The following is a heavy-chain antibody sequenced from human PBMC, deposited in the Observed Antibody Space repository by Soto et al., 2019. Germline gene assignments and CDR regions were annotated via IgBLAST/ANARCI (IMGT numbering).Heavy chain of an antibody. V-gene: IGHV3-33*01. CDR1: GFTFSSYG. CDR3: ARVLRMQYCYDSSGYYGMDV. Sequence: GGSLRLSCAASGFTFSSYGMHWVRQAPGKGLEWVAVIWYDGSNKYYADSVKGRFTISRDNSKNTLYLQMNSLRAEDTAVYYCARVLRMQYCYDSSGYYGMDVWGQGTTVTVSS. D-gene: IGHD3-22*01. J-gene: IGHJ6*02. CDR2: IWYDGSNK.